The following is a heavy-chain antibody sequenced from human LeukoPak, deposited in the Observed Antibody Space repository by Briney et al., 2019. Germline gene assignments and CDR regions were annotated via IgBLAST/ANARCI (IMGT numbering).Heavy chain of an antibody. CDR3: ARDRYYYDSSGYIDYYYYMDV. CDR2: IYYSGST. Sequence: SETLSLTCTVSGYSISSGYYWGWIRQPPGKGLEWIGYIYYSGSTNYNPSLKSRVTISVDTSKNQFSLKPSSVTAADTAVYYCARDRYYYDSSGYIDYYYYMDVWGKGTTVTISS. D-gene: IGHD3-22*01. V-gene: IGHV4-61*01. J-gene: IGHJ6*03. CDR1: GYSISSGYY.